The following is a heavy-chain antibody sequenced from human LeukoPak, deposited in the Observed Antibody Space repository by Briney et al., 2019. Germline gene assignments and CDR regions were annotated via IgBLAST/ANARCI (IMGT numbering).Heavy chain of an antibody. V-gene: IGHV4-59*01. Sequence: SETLSLTCTVSGGSISSSYWSWIRRPPGKGLEWLGYISYSGTTSYTPSLKSRVTISIDTSRNQFSLKLTSVTAADTAVYYCARSTMVRGALLTYYFDYWGQGTLVTVSS. J-gene: IGHJ4*02. CDR2: ISYSGTT. CDR1: GGSISSSY. D-gene: IGHD3-10*01. CDR3: ARSTMVRGALLTYYFDY.